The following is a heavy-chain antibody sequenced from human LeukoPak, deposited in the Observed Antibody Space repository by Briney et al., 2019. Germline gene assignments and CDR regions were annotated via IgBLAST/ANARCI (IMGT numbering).Heavy chain of an antibody. CDR2: ISSSSSFT. D-gene: IGHD3-16*02. J-gene: IGHJ4*02. CDR1: GFTFSDYY. V-gene: IGHV3-11*05. CDR3: GGVAQGYTASDY. Sequence: GGSLRLSCAASGFTFSDYYMSWLRQAPGKGLEWVSYISSSSSFTNYADSVKGRFTISRDNAKKSLFLQMNSLRADDTAVYYCGGVAQGYTASDYWGQGTLVTVSS.